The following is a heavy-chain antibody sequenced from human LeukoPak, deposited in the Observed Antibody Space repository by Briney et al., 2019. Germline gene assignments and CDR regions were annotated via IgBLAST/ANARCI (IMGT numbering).Heavy chain of an antibody. CDR1: GGTFSSYA. D-gene: IGHD2-15*01. J-gene: IGHJ6*02. Sequence: GASVKVSCKASGGTFSSYAISWVRQAPGQGLEWMGGIIPIFGTANYAQRFQGRVTITADESTSTAYMELGSLRSEDTAVYYCARRHCSGGSCKDYYYYYGMDVWGQGTTVTVSS. CDR2: IIPIFGTA. CDR3: ARRHCSGGSCKDYYYYYGMDV. V-gene: IGHV1-69*13.